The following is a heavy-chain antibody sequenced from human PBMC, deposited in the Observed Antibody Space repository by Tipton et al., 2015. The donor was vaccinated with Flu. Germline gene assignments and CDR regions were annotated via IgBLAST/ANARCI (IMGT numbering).Heavy chain of an antibody. Sequence: EVQLVQSGAEVKKPGESLKISCKGSGYSFTSYWIGWVRQMPGKGLEWMGIIYPGDSDTRYSPSFQGQVTISADKSISTAYLQWSSLKASDPAMYYCARGHGRVTTLSYYYYGMDVWGQGTTVTVSS. J-gene: IGHJ6*02. D-gene: IGHD4-17*01. CDR1: GYSFTSYW. CDR2: IYPGDSDT. V-gene: IGHV5-51*01. CDR3: ARGHGRVTTLSYYYYGMDV.